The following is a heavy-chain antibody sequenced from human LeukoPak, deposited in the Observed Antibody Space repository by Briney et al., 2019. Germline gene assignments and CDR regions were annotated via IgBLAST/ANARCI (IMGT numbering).Heavy chain of an antibody. J-gene: IGHJ4*02. V-gene: IGHV1-2*02. CDR2: TNPNSGST. CDR3: ARVYIAGGYVFDY. CDR1: GYTFTGYY. Sequence: ASVKVSCKASGYTFTGYYIHWVRQAPGQGLEWMGWTNPNSGSTNYAQNFQGRVTMTRDTSISTAYMELSRLRSGDTAMYYCARVYIAGGYVFDYWGQGTLVTVSS. D-gene: IGHD5-12*01.